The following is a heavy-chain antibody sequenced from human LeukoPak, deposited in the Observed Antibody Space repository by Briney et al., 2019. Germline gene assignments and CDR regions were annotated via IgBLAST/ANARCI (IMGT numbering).Heavy chain of an antibody. CDR3: ARARYSSSWYGYYFDY. Sequence: GGSLRLSCAASGFTFSSYGMSWVRQAPGKGLEWVSAISGSGGSTYYADSVKGRFTISRDNAKNSLYLQMNSLRAEDTAVYYCARARYSSSWYGYYFDYWGQGTLVTVSS. J-gene: IGHJ4*02. CDR1: GFTFSSYG. D-gene: IGHD6-13*01. CDR2: ISGSGGST. V-gene: IGHV3-23*01.